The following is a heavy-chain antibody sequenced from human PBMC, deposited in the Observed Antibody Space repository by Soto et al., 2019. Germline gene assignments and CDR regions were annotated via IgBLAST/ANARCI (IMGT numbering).Heavy chain of an antibody. J-gene: IGHJ4*02. V-gene: IGHV3-15*01. CDR1: GLTFSKTW. Sequence: GGSLRLSCALSGLTFSKTWMSWVRQAPGKGLEWVGRIKSKNDGGTIDRNAPVKDRFIISRDDSKDTVYLQMNSLKTEDTAVYYCTTDPRYWGQGTLVTVSS. CDR3: TTDPRY. CDR2: IKSKNDGGTI.